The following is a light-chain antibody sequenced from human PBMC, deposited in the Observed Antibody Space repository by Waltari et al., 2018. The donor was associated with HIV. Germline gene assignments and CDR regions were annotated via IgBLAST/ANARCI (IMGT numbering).Light chain of an antibody. CDR1: SSDLRAYHS. V-gene: IGLV2-14*01. CDR2: EVS. Sequence: QSALTQPASVSGSPGQSIPISFAGTSSDLRAYHSVSWYQHTPGKVPKVIIYEVSNRPSGVSSRFSGSISANTASLTISGLQPEDEADYFCASYISSASPEFGGGTKVTVL. CDR3: ASYISSASPE. J-gene: IGLJ3*02.